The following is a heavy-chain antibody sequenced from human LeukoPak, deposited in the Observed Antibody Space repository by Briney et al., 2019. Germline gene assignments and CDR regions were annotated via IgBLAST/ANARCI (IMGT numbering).Heavy chain of an antibody. Sequence: ASVKVSCKASGYSFTSYGISWVRQAPGQGLEWMGWISAYNGNTNYAQKFQGRVTITADESTSTAYMELSSLRSEDTAVYYCARGPPTGPYYYYGMDVWGQGTTVTVSS. CDR2: ISAYNGNT. CDR1: GYSFTSYG. V-gene: IGHV1-18*01. CDR3: ARGPPTGPYYYYGMDV. J-gene: IGHJ6*02.